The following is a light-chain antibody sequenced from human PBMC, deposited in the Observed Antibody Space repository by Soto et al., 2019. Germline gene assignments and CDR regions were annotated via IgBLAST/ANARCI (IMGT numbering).Light chain of an antibody. J-gene: IGLJ2*01. V-gene: IGLV3-1*01. CDR1: KLGDKY. CDR3: QAWDSSNVV. CDR2: QDS. Sequence: SYELTQPPSVSESPGQTASITCSGDKLGDKYACWYQQKPGQSPVLAIYQDSKRPSGIPERISGSKSGNTATLTISGTQAMDEADYYCQAWDSSNVVFGGGTKVTVL.